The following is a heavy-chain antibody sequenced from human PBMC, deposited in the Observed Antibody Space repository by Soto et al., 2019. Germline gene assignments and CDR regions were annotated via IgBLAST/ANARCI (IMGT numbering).Heavy chain of an antibody. CDR3: ARDMSRSLYYYGMDV. V-gene: IGHV3-33*01. CDR2: IWYDGSNK. J-gene: IGHJ6*02. Sequence: QVQLVESGGGVVQPGRSLRLSCAASGFTFSSYGMHWVRQAPGKGLEWVAVIWYDGSNKYYADSVKGRFTISRDNSKQTLYLQKNSLRAEDTAVYYCARDMSRSLYYYGMDVWGQGTTVTVSS. D-gene: IGHD6-13*01. CDR1: GFTFSSYG.